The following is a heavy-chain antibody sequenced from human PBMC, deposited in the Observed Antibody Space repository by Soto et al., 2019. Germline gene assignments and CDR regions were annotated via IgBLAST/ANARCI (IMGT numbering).Heavy chain of an antibody. CDR3: AKDLRISTAVTTRYYFDY. CDR2: ISYDGSNK. Sequence: QVQLVESGGGVVQPGRSLRLSCAASGFTFSSYGMHWVRQAPGKGLEWVAVISYDGSNKYYADSVKGRFTISRDNSKNTLYLQMNSLGAEDTAVYYCAKDLRISTAVTTRYYFDYWGQGTLVTVSS. J-gene: IGHJ4*02. V-gene: IGHV3-30*18. D-gene: IGHD4-17*01. CDR1: GFTFSSYG.